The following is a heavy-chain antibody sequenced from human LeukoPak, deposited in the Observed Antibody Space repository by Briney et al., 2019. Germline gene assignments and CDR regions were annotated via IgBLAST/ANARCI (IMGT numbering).Heavy chain of an antibody. V-gene: IGHV4-38-2*02. J-gene: IGHJ5*02. Sequence: SETLSLTCTVSGYSISSGYYWGWIRQPPGKGLEWIGIFYHSGTTHYNPSLKSRVTISSDTSKNQFSLRLSSVTAADTAIYYCARVRDRDCFDPWGQGTLVTVSS. CDR2: FYHSGTT. CDR1: GYSISSGYY. D-gene: IGHD3-10*01. CDR3: ARVRDRDCFDP.